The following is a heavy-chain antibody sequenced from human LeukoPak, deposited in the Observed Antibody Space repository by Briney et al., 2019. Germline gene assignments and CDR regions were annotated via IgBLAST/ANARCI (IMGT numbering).Heavy chain of an antibody. D-gene: IGHD3-22*01. J-gene: IGHJ4*02. V-gene: IGHV3-7*01. Sequence: GXLXLXXAXSGXTXXSYWMSWVRQAPGKGLEWVANIKQDGSEKYYVDSVKGRFTISRDSAKNSLYLQMNSLRAEDTAVYYCARERAYYDSSGYPGGFDYWGQGTLVTVSS. CDR2: IKQDGSEK. CDR3: ARERAYYDSSGYPGGFDY. CDR1: GXTXXSYW.